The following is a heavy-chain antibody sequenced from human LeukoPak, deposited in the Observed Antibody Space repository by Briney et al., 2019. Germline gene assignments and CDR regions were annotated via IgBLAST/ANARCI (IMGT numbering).Heavy chain of an antibody. CDR2: IDPSDSYI. CDR3: ARQSGGWYSDYDC. CDR1: GYHLTTYW. J-gene: IGHJ4*02. D-gene: IGHD6-19*01. Sequence: GGSLRISFKGSGYHLTTYWINWVRPMPGKGLEWMGRIDPSDSYINYSPSFQGHVTISADKSISTAYLQWSSLRASDTAMYYCARQSGGWYSDYDCWGQGTLVTVSS. V-gene: IGHV5-10-1*01.